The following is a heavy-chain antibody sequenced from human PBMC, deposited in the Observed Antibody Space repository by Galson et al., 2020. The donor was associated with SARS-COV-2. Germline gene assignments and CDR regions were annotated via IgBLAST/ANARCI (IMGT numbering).Heavy chain of an antibody. J-gene: IGHJ6*04. CDR2: IYTSDTT. Sequence: SETLSLTCTVSGGSVTDSYWSWIRQPAGKGLEWIGRIYTSDTTNFNPSLRSRLTMSIDTSKNQFSLRLSSVTAADAAVYYCARDETWNSYYYHMDVWGKGTTVTVSS. CDR3: ARDETWNSYYYHMDV. D-gene: IGHD1-1*01. V-gene: IGHV4-4*07. CDR1: GGSVTDSY.